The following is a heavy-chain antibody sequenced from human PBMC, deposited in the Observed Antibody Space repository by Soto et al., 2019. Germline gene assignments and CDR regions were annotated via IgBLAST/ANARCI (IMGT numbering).Heavy chain of an antibody. CDR2: ISSSGTTI. CDR3: AREPSNWNYCFDY. J-gene: IGHJ4*01. V-gene: IGHV3-11*01. CDR1: GFTFSDYY. D-gene: IGHD1-7*01. Sequence: GGSLRLSCAASGFTFSDYYMSWIRQAPGKGLEWVSYISSSGTTIFYADSLRGRFTISRDNAKKSLYLQMNSLRGEDTAVYYCAREPSNWNYCFDYWGQVNLLTVXS.